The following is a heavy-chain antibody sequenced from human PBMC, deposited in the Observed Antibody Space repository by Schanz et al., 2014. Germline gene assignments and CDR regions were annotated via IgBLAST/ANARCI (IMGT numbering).Heavy chain of an antibody. Sequence: EVQLVDSGGGLVQPGGSLRLSCAASGFTFSSYAMNWVRQAPGKGLEWVSTISASGGTTYYADSVKGRFTISRDNSKNTLYLQMNSLRAEDAAVYYCSKDIAYVRYVDPERYYVMDVWGQGTTVTVSS. D-gene: IGHD3-9*01. CDR1: GFTFSSYA. V-gene: IGHV3-23*04. J-gene: IGHJ6*02. CDR2: ISASGGTT. CDR3: SKDIAYVRYVDPERYYVMDV.